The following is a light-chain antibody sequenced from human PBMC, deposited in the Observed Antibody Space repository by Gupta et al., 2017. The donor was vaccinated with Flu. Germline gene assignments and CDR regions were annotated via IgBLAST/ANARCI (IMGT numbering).Light chain of an antibody. CDR1: SSNIGSNS. CDR3: AAWDASRNGLV. J-gene: IGLJ3*02. CDR2: SNN. V-gene: IGLV1-44*01. Sequence: SVLTQPPSVSGTPGQRVTISCSGSSSNIGSNSVNWYQQLPGTAPKLLIFSNNQRRSGVPDRFSGSKYATSASVAITGLQAEDAADYYCAAWDASRNGLVFGGGTKLTVL.